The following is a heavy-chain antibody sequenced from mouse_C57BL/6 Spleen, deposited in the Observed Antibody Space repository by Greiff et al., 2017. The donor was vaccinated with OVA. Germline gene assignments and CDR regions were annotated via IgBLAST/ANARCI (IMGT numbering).Heavy chain of an antibody. V-gene: IGHV1-26*01. CDR2: INPNNGGT. D-gene: IGHD1-1*01. CDR1: GYTFTDYY. J-gene: IGHJ3*01. Sequence: VQLQQSGPELVKPGASVKISCKASGYTFTDYYMNWVKQSHGKSLEWIGDINPNNGGTSYNQKFKGKATLTVDKSSSTAYMQLSSLTSEDSAVYYCARRDYGCIYSFAYWGQGTLVTVSA. CDR3: ARRDYGCIYSFAY.